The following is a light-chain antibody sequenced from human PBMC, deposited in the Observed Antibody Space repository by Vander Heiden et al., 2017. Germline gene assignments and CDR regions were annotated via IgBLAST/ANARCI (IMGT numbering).Light chain of an antibody. CDR2: AAS. V-gene: IGKV1-39*01. CDR1: QSISSY. CDR3: QQSYSTPRT. J-gene: IGKJ1*01. Sequence: DIQMTQSPSSLSASVGDRVTITCRASQSISSYLNWYQQKPGKAPKLLIYAASSLQSEVPSSISGSGSGTDFTLTISSPQPEDFATYYCQQSYSTPRTFGQGTKVEIK.